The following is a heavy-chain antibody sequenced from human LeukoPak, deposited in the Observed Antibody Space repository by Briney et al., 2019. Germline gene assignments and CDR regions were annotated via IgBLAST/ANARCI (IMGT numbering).Heavy chain of an antibody. J-gene: IGHJ4*02. D-gene: IGHD3-16*01. CDR3: ARELRGSSFDY. V-gene: IGHV3-30-3*01. Sequence: GRSLRLSCAAPGLTFSSYTMHWVRQAPGKRLELVALISYDGSNEYFADSVKGRFTISRDNSKNTLYLQMSSLGAEDTAVYYCARELRGSSFDYWGQGTLVTVSS. CDR2: ISYDGSNE. CDR1: GLTFSSYT.